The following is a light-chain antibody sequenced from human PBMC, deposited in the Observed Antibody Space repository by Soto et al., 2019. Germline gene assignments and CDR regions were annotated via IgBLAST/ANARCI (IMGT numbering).Light chain of an antibody. Sequence: DIQITQSPSSVSASVGDRITITCRASQGISSWLAWYQQKPGKAPKLLIYAASSLQSGVPSRFSGSGPGTDFTLTISGLDPEDFAVYYCQQYDNSPMTFGQGTRLEIK. CDR1: QGISSW. CDR2: AAS. J-gene: IGKJ5*01. CDR3: QQYDNSPMT. V-gene: IGKV1-12*01.